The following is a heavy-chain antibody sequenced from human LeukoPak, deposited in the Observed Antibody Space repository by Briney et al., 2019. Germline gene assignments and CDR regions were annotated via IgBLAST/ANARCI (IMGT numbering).Heavy chain of an antibody. CDR1: GFTFSNAW. Sequence: PGGSLRLSCAASGFTFSNAWMSWVRQAPGKGLEWVGRIKSKTDGGTTDYAAPVKGRFTISRDDSKNTLYLQMNSLKTEDTAVYYCTTVGDYYYDSSGYYAPFDYWGQGTLVTVSS. CDR2: IKSKTDGGTT. V-gene: IGHV3-15*01. CDR3: TTVGDYYYDSSGYYAPFDY. J-gene: IGHJ4*02. D-gene: IGHD3-22*01.